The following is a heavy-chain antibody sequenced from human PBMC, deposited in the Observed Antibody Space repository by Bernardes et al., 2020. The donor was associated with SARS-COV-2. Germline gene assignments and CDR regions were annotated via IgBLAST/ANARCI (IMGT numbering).Heavy chain of an antibody. CDR3: AKDGSRDGNPPMDV. CDR1: GGSFSGYY. Sequence: TLSLTCAVHGGSFSGYYWSWIRQPPGKGLEWIGEINHSGITNYNPSLKSRVTISGDTSKNQFSLKLTSVTAADTAVYYCAKDGSRDGNPPMDVWGLGTTVTVSS. J-gene: IGHJ6*02. CDR2: INHSGIT. V-gene: IGHV4-34*01. D-gene: IGHD1-1*01.